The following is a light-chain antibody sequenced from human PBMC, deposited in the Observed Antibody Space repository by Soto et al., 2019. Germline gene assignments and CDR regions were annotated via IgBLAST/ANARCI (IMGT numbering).Light chain of an antibody. V-gene: IGKV3-20*01. CDR1: QSVSSSF. CDR3: QQYGSSPYT. CDR2: GAS. J-gene: IGKJ2*01. Sequence: EIVLTQSPGTLSLSPGERATLSCRASQSVSSSFLAWYQQKPGQAPRLLIYGASSMNTGIPYRFSGSGSGTDFTLIISRLEPEDFAVYYCQQYGSSPYTFGQGTKLEIK.